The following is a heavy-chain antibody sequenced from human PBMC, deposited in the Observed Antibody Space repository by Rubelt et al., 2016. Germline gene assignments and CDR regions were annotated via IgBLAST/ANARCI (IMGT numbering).Heavy chain of an antibody. V-gene: IGHV1-46*01. Sequence: NPSGGSTSYAQKFQGRVTMTRDTSTSTVYMELSSLRSEDTAVYYCATRASGSYVNYYYGMDVWGQGTTVTVSS. CDR3: ATRASGSYVNYYYGMDV. J-gene: IGHJ6*02. CDR2: NPSGGST. D-gene: IGHD1-26*01.